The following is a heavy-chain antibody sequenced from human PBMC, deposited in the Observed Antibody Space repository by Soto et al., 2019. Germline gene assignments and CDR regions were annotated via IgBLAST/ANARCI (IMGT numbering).Heavy chain of an antibody. CDR2: IYYSGST. CDR1: GCSISSGGYY. J-gene: IGHJ6*02. D-gene: IGHD3-22*01. CDR3: AREEGANYYDSSGYYSSYGMDV. V-gene: IGHV4-31*03. Sequence: SETLSLTCTVSGCSISSGGYYWSWIRQHPGKGLEWIGYIYYSGSTYYNPSLKSRVTISVDTSKNQFSLKLSSVTAADTAVYYCAREEGANYYDSSGYYSSYGMDVWGQGTTVT.